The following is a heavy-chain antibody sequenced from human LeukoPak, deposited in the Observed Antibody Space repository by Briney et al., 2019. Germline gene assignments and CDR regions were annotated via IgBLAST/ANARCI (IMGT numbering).Heavy chain of an antibody. Sequence: GGSLRLSCAASGFTFSGYWMHWVRQAPGKGLVWVSRINSDGYSITYADSVKGRFTLSRDNAKNTLYLQMNSLIAEDTAVYFCTRAGYSSGFDSWGQGTLVTVSS. CDR3: TRAGYSSGFDS. D-gene: IGHD6-19*01. V-gene: IGHV3-74*03. J-gene: IGHJ5*01. CDR1: GFTFSGYW. CDR2: INSDGYSI.